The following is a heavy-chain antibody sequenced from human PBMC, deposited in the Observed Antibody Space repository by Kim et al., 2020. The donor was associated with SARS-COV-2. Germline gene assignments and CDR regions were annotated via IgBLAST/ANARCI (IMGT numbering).Heavy chain of an antibody. D-gene: IGHD3-10*01. V-gene: IGHV1-46*01. Sequence: STSYAQKFQGRVTMTRDTSTSTVYMELSSLRSEDTAVYYCARVRDYLFDYWGQGTLVTVSS. CDR3: ARVRDYLFDY. J-gene: IGHJ4*02. CDR2: ST.